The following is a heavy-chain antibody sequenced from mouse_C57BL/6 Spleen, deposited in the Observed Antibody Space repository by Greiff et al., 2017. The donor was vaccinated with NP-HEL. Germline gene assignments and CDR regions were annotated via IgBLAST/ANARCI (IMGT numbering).Heavy chain of an antibody. CDR3: ARQYWDEGYFDV. CDR2: ISNGGGST. CDR1: GFTFSDYY. D-gene: IGHD4-1*01. J-gene: IGHJ1*03. Sequence: EVQVVESGGGLVQPGGSLKLSCAASGFTFSDYYMYWVRQTPEKRLEWVAYISNGGGSTYYPDTVKGRFTISRDNAKNTLYLQMSRLKSEDTAMYYCARQYWDEGYFDVWGTGTTVTVSS. V-gene: IGHV5-12*01.